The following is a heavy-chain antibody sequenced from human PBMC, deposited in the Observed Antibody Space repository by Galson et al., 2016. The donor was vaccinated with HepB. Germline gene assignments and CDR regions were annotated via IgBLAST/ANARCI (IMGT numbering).Heavy chain of an antibody. Sequence: TLSLTCTVSGGSISSGSYYWAWIRQHPGRGLEWIGYMYYSGTTYYNPSLKSRVTISVDTSKNQLSLKLSSVTAADTAVYYCARGDYGSGSVLDYWGQGTLVTVSS. D-gene: IGHD3-10*01. J-gene: IGHJ4*02. V-gene: IGHV4-31*03. CDR1: GGSISSGSYY. CDR3: ARGDYGSGSVLDY. CDR2: MYYSGTT.